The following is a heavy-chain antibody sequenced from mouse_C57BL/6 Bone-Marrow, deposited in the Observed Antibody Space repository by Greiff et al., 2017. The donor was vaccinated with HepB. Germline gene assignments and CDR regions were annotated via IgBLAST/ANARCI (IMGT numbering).Heavy chain of an antibody. CDR1: GYAFTNYL. Sequence: VQLQQSGAELVRPGTSVKVSCKASGYAFTNYLIEWVKQRPGQGLEWIGVINPGSGGTNYNEKFKGKATLTADKSSSTAYMQLSSLTSADSAVYFCARPGYFDVWGTGTTVTVSS. J-gene: IGHJ1*03. V-gene: IGHV1-54*01. CDR2: INPGSGGT. CDR3: ARPGYFDV.